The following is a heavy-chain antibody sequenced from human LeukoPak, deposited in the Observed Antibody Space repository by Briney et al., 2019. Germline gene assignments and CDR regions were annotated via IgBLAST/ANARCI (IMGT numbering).Heavy chain of an antibody. CDR3: ATQYYGAFDY. Sequence: ASVEVSCKVSGYTLTELSMHWVRQAPGKGLEWMGGFDPEDGETIYAQKFQGRVTMTEDTSTDTAYMEVSSLRSEDTAVYYCATQYYGAFDYWGQGTLVTVSS. CDR1: GYTLTELS. CDR2: FDPEDGET. J-gene: IGHJ4*02. D-gene: IGHD4-17*01. V-gene: IGHV1-24*01.